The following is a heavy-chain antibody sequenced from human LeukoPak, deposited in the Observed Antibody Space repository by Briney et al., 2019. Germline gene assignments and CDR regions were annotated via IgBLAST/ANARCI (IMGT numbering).Heavy chain of an antibody. Sequence: SQTLSLTCTVSGGSISSGNYYWSWIRQPAGKGLEWIGRIYSSGSTNYNPSFKSRVTISVDTSKNQFSLKLRSVTAADTAVYYCASVGIAAAERDVWGKGTTVTVSS. CDR2: IYSSGST. V-gene: IGHV4-61*02. CDR1: GGSISSGNYY. CDR3: ASVGIAAAERDV. D-gene: IGHD6-13*01. J-gene: IGHJ6*04.